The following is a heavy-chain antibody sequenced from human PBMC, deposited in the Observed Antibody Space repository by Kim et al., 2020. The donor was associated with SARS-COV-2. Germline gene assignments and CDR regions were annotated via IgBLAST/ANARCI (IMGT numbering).Heavy chain of an antibody. CDR2: IDPSDSYT. CDR1: GYSFTSYW. V-gene: IGHV5-10-1*01. CDR3: ARGYCSGGSCYHPQYFDY. D-gene: IGHD2-15*01. Sequence: GESLKISCKGSGYSFTSYWISWVRQMPGKGLEWMGRIDPSDSYTNYSPSFQGHVTISADKSISTAYLQWSSLKASDTAMYYCARGYCSGGSCYHPQYFDYWGQGTLVTVSS. J-gene: IGHJ4*02.